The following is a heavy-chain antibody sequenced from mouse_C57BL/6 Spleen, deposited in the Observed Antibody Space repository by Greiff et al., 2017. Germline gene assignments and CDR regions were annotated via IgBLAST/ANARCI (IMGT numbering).Heavy chain of an antibody. CDR2: IYPRSGNT. CDR3: ARRDYDEEMYY. J-gene: IGHJ4*01. Sequence: QVQLQQSGAELARPGASVKLSCKASGYTFTSYGISWVKQRTGQGLEWIGEIYPRSGNTYYNEKFKGKATLTADKSSSTAYMELRSLTSEDSAVYFCARRDYDEEMYYWGQGTSVTVSA. D-gene: IGHD2-4*01. CDR1: GYTFTSYG. V-gene: IGHV1-81*01.